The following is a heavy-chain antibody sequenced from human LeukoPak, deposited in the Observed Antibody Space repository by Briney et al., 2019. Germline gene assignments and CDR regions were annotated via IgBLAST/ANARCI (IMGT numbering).Heavy chain of an antibody. V-gene: IGHV4-34*01. CDR1: GGSFSGYY. J-gene: IGHJ5*02. CDR2: INHSGST. CDR3: ARGPTHLNWFDP. Sequence: SETLSLTCAVYGGSFSGYYWSWIRQPPGKGLEWIGEINHSGSTNYNPSLKSRVTISVDTSKNQFSLKLSSVTAADTAVYYCARGPTHLNWFDPWGQGTLVTVSS.